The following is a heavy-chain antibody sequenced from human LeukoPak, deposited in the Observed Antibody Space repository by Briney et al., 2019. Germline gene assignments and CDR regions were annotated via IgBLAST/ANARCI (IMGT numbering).Heavy chain of an antibody. CDR1: GASINTYY. CDR2: ISDIGST. D-gene: IGHD3-3*02. Sequence: SETLSLTCTVSGASINTYYWSWIRQSPGKGLEWNAYISDIGSTDYNPSLESRVTVSVHTSKTLFSLTLSSVTAADTAVYYCARHGGPVHLWSGPDYWGQGTLVTVSS. CDR3: ARHGGPVHLWSGPDY. V-gene: IGHV4-59*08. J-gene: IGHJ4*02.